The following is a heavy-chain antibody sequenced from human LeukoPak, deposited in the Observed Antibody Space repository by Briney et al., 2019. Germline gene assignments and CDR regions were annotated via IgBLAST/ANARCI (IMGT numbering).Heavy chain of an antibody. CDR1: GGSISSYY. CDR2: IYYSGST. D-gene: IGHD6-19*01. V-gene: IGHV4-59*01. J-gene: IGHJ5*02. Sequence: SETLSLTCTVSGGSISSYYWSWIRQPPGKGLEWIGYIYYSGSTNYNPSLKSRVTISVDTSKNQFSLKLSSVTAADTAVYHCARDRVIAVAGDNWFDPWGQGTLVTVSS. CDR3: ARDRVIAVAGDNWFDP.